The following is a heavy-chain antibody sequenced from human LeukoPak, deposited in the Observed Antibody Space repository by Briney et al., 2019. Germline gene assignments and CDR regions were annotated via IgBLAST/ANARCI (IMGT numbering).Heavy chain of an antibody. CDR2: MNPNSGNT. Sequence: ASVKVSCKASGYTFTSYDINWVRQATGQGLEWMGWMNPNSGNTGYAQKFQGRVTMTRNTSISTAYMELSSLRSEDTAVYYCARDFRFLEWLSERLDYWGQGTLVTVSS. CDR1: GYTFTSYD. V-gene: IGHV1-8*01. D-gene: IGHD3-3*01. CDR3: ARDFRFLEWLSERLDY. J-gene: IGHJ4*02.